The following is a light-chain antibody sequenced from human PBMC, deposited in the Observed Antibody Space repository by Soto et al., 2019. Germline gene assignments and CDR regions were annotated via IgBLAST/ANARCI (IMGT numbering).Light chain of an antibody. CDR3: QQYGSSPRT. CDR1: QSVSSSY. Sequence: EIVLTQSPGTLSFSPGERASLSCRASQSVSSSYLAWYQQIPGQAPRLLIYSAFKRATGIPDRFSGSGSGTDFTLTISRMEPEDFAVYCCQQYGSSPRTFGQGTKVDIK. CDR2: SAF. V-gene: IGKV3-20*01. J-gene: IGKJ1*01.